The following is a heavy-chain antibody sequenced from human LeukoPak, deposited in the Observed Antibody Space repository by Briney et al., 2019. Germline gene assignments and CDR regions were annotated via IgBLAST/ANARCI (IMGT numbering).Heavy chain of an antibody. J-gene: IGHJ3*02. CDR3: AKSNGYGLVDI. CDR2: MYYSGST. D-gene: IGHD3-10*01. CDR1: GGSISNYY. Sequence: SETLSLTCTVSGGSISNYYWTWIRQPPGKGLEWIGYMYYSGSTSYNPSLKGRVTISVDKSKKQFSLKLSSVTAADTAVYYCAKSNGYGLVDIWGQGTMVTVSS. V-gene: IGHV4-59*12.